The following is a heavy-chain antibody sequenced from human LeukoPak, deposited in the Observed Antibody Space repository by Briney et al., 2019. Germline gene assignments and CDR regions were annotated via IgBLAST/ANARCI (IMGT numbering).Heavy chain of an antibody. Sequence: PSETLSLTCTVSGGSISSYYWSWIRQPPGKGLEWIGYIYYSGSTNYNPSLKSRVTISVDTSKNQFSLKLSSVTAADTAVYYCARDGLLGGAFDIWGQGTMVTVSS. CDR1: GGSISSYY. CDR3: ARDGLLGGAFDI. D-gene: IGHD2-15*01. CDR2: IYYSGST. V-gene: IGHV4-59*01. J-gene: IGHJ3*02.